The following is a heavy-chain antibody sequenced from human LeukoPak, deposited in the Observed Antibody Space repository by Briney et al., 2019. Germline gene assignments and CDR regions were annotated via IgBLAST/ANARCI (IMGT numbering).Heavy chain of an antibody. J-gene: IGHJ5*02. CDR2: I. CDR3: ARVAVAGPTGWFDP. D-gene: IGHD6-13*01. Sequence: GGSLRLSCAASGFTLNSYTLSWVRQAPGKGLEWVSSIKGRFTISRDNPDNVVYLQMNSLRAEDTAVYYCARVAVAGPTGWFDPWGQGTLVTVSS. CDR1: GFTLNSYT. V-gene: IGHV3-21*01.